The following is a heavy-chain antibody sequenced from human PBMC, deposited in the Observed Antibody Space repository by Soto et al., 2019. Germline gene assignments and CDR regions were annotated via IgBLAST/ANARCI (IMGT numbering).Heavy chain of an antibody. CDR3: ARVEDYYDSSGPIDY. J-gene: IGHJ4*02. CDR2: IWYDGSNK. CDR1: GFTFSSYG. D-gene: IGHD3-22*01. V-gene: IGHV3-33*01. Sequence: GGSLRLSCAASGFTFSSYGMRWVRQAPGKGLEWVAVIWYDGSNKYYADSVKGRFTISRDNSKNTLYLQMNSLRAEDTAVYYCARVEDYYDSSGPIDYWGQGTLVTVSS.